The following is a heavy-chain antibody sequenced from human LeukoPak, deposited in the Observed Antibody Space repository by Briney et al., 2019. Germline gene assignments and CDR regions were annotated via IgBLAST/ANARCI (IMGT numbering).Heavy chain of an antibody. V-gene: IGHV4-31*03. CDR3: ARGGSHTPTYYYDSSGYCFDY. Sequence: SETLSLTCTVSGGSISSGGYYWSWIRQHPGKGLEWIGYIYYSGSTYYNPSLKSRVTISVDTSKNQFSLKLSSVTAADTAVYYCARGGSHTPTYYYDSSGYCFDYWGQGTLVTVSS. CDR2: IYYSGST. CDR1: GGSISSGGYY. D-gene: IGHD3-22*01. J-gene: IGHJ4*02.